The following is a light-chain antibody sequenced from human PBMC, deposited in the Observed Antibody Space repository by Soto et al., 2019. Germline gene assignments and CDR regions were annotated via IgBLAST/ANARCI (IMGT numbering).Light chain of an antibody. V-gene: IGKV3-11*01. CDR3: QQSYSTPPWT. CDR1: QNISNY. CDR2: GAS. Sequence: IVLIQSPATLSVSPGERATLSCRASQNISNYFIWYQQTPGQAPRLLIYGASNRATGIPDRFSGSGSGTDFTLTISSLQPEDFATYFCQQSYSTPPWTFGQGTKGDI. J-gene: IGKJ1*01.